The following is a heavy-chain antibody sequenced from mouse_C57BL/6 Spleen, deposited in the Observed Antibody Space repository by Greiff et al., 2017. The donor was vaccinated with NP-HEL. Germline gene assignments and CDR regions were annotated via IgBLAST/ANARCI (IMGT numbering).Heavy chain of an antibody. Sequence: EVHLVESGGGLVQPKGSLKLSCAASGFTFNTYAMHWVRQAPGKGLEWVARIRSKSSNYATYYADSVKDRFTISRDDSQSMLYLQMNNLKTEDTAMYYCVRADTTVVYWYFDVWGTGTTVTVSS. V-gene: IGHV10-3*01. CDR2: IRSKSSNYAT. D-gene: IGHD1-1*01. CDR3: VRADTTVVYWYFDV. CDR1: GFTFNTYA. J-gene: IGHJ1*03.